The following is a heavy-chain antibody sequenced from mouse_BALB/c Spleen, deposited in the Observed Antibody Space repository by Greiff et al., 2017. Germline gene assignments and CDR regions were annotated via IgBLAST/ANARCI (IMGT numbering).Heavy chain of an antibody. CDR3: ARGNYYGSSGDYYSTGC. Sequence: VQPQQSGAELVRPGTSVKISRKASGYTFTNYWLGWVKQRPGHGLEWIGDIYPGGGYPNYNQKFKGKATLTADTSSSTAYMQLSSLTSEDSAVYFCARGNYYGSSGDYYSTGCWGQGTSGTVSS. CDR2: IYPGGGYP. D-gene: IGHD1-1*01. J-gene: IGHJ4*01. V-gene: IGHV1-63*02. CDR1: GYTFTNYW.